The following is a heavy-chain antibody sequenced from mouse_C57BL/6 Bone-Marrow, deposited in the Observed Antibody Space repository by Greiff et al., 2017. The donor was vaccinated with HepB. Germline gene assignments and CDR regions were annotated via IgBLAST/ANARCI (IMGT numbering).Heavy chain of an antibody. V-gene: IGHV1-81*01. J-gene: IGHJ1*03. CDR2: IYPRTGNT. D-gene: IGHD1-1*01. CDR3: ARSGLRRYFDV. CDR1: GYTFTSYG. Sequence: QVQLQQSGAELARPGASVKLSCKASGYTFTSYGISWVKQRTGQGLEWIGEIYPRTGNTYYNEKFKGKATLTADKASSTAYMELRSLTSEYSAVYFCARSGLRRYFDVWGTGTAVTVSS.